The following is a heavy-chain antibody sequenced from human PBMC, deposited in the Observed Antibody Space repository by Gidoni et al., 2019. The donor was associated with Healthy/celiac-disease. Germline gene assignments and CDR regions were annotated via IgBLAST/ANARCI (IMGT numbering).Heavy chain of an antibody. J-gene: IGHJ4*02. D-gene: IGHD2-2*01. V-gene: IGHV3-9*01. Sequence: EVQLVETGGGLVQPGRSLRLSCAASGFTFDDYAMHWVRQAPGKGLEWVSGIRWNSGSIGYADSVKGRFTISRVNAKNSLYLQINSLRAEDTALYYCAKDSSRSNIVVVPAAPFDYWGQGTLVTVSS. CDR1: GFTFDDYA. CDR2: IRWNSGSI. CDR3: AKDSSRSNIVVVPAAPFDY.